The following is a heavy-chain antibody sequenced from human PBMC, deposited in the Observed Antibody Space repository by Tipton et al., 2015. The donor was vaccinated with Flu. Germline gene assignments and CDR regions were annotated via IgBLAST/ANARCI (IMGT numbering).Heavy chain of an antibody. V-gene: IGHV4-61*02. Sequence: TLSLTCSVSGIPRRSGIQSWSWIRQSAGKGLEWSGLTYTNGDTTYNPSLKSRVTISTDTSKNQLSLTLTSVTAADTAVYYCARDSGAYPLGFDPWGRGTLVTVSS. D-gene: IGHD2-15*01. CDR3: ARDSGAYPLGFDP. J-gene: IGHJ5*01. CDR1: GIPRRSGIQS. CDR2: TYTNGDT.